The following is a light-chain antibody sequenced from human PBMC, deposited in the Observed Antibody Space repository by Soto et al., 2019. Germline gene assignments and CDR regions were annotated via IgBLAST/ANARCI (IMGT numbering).Light chain of an antibody. CDR3: ATWDDSRSSYV. J-gene: IGLJ1*01. CDR1: SSDIGGNA. V-gene: IGLV1-44*01. Sequence: QSVLTQPPSASGTPGQGVTISCSGGSSDIGGNAINWYQHLPGTAPKLLVYNTSQRPSGVPDRFSGSKSGASASLAIIGLESEDEADYYCATWDDSRSSYVFGTGTKVTVL. CDR2: NTS.